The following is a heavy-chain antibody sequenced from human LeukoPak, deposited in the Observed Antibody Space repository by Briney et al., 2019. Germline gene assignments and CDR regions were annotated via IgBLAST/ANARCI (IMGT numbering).Heavy chain of an antibody. CDR3: AKPYGDYEGFWFDP. D-gene: IGHD4-17*01. V-gene: IGHV3-23*01. Sequence: GGSLRLSCAASGFTFSSYAVSWVRQAPGKGLEWVSAISGSGGSTYYADSVKGRFTISRDNSKNTLYLQMNSLGAEDTAVYYCAKPYGDYEGFWFDPGGQGTLVTVSS. CDR2: ISGSGGST. J-gene: IGHJ5*02. CDR1: GFTFSSYA.